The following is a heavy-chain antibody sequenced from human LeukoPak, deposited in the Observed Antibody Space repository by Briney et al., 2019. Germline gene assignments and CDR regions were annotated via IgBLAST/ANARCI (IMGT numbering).Heavy chain of an antibody. CDR1: VLTPRRFW. Sequence: GGSLRLSCALSVLTPRRFWMSCVRHAPGEGLEWVANIKQEGSEQYFVDSVKGRFTISRDNAKKPLHLKINTLTAEDTAVYYFARERDARFLDYWGLESLVTVSS. CDR2: IKQEGSEQ. J-gene: IGHJ4*02. CDR3: ARERDARFLDY. V-gene: IGHV3-7*01. D-gene: IGHD3-3*01.